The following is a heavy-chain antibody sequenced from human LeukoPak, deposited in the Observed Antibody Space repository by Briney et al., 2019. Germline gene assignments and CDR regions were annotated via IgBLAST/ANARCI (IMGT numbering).Heavy chain of an antibody. CDR2: LSSSSSYI. J-gene: IGHJ4*02. V-gene: IGHV3-21*01. Sequence: GESLRLSCAASGFTFSSYSMNWVRQAPGKGLEWVSSLSSSSSYIYYADLVKGRFTISRDHAKHSLYRQMNSLGAEDTGVYYCARDGTDYYDRSGQYWGQGTLVTVSS. CDR1: GFTFSSYS. D-gene: IGHD3-22*01. CDR3: ARDGTDYYDRSGQY.